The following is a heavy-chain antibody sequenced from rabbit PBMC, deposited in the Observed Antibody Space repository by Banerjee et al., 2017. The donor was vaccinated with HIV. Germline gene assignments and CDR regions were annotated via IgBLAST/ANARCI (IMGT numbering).Heavy chain of an antibody. D-gene: IGHD6-1*01. CDR3: ARVGYTYVDGGDGYSKRGV. V-gene: IGHV1S40*01. CDR1: GFSFSSSYW. J-gene: IGHJ4*01. Sequence: QSLEESGGDLVKTGASLTLTCIASGFSFSSSYWICWVRQAPGKGLEWIACIFGGSSANTAYARWAKGRITISRASSTSVTLQVTILTDAYTATYFCARVGYTYVDGGDGYSKRGVWGPGTLVTVS. CDR2: IFGGSSANT.